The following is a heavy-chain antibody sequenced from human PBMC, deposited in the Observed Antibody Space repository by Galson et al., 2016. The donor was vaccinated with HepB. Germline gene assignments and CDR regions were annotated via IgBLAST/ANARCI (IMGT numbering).Heavy chain of an antibody. CDR3: ARGDGPGSYLVDY. Sequence: SLRLSCAASEFTFNAYGMIWVRQAPGKGLEWVSLIGATGGTTYYADSVKGRFTISRDNSKNTLYLQMNSLRAEDTAVYYCARGDGPGSYLVDYWGQGTLVTVSS. D-gene: IGHD3-10*01. CDR1: EFTFNAYG. V-gene: IGHV3-23*01. J-gene: IGHJ4*02. CDR2: IGATGGTT.